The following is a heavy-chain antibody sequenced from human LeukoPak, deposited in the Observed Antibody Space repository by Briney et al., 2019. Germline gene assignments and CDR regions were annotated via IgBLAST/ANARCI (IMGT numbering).Heavy chain of an antibody. Sequence: GGSLRLSCAASGFTFSSYSMNWVRQAPGKGLEWVSSISSSSSYIYYADSVKGRFTISRDNAKNSLYLQMNSLRAEDTAVYYCARGRGCSGGSCRYAFDIWGQGTMVTVYS. V-gene: IGHV3-21*01. CDR2: ISSSSSYI. D-gene: IGHD2-15*01. CDR1: GFTFSSYS. J-gene: IGHJ3*02. CDR3: ARGRGCSGGSCRYAFDI.